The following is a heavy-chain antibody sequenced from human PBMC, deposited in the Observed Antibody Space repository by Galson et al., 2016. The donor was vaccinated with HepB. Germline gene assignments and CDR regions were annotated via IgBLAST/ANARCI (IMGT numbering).Heavy chain of an antibody. J-gene: IGHJ6*04. D-gene: IGHD3-3*01. CDR3: AKIYDEFWSGYYYYHYGMDV. CDR1: GVIFSKYA. CDR2: IGYDGSHK. Sequence: SLRLSCAASGVIFSKYAMHWVRQAPGQRLEWVAVIGYDGSHKYYAESVKGRFIISRDNSKNTLRLRMNGLRPEDTAVYYCAKIYDEFWSGYYYYHYGMDVWGKGTRVTVSS. V-gene: IGHV3-30*18.